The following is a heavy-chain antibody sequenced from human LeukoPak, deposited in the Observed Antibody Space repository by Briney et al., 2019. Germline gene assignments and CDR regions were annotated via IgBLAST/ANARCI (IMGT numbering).Heavy chain of an antibody. D-gene: IGHD2-2*01. J-gene: IGHJ6*04. CDR3: ARDRKYCSSTSCYSSLDV. CDR2: IYYSGST. CDR1: GYSISSGYY. Sequence: SETLSLTCTVSGYSISSGYYRGWIRQPPGKGLEWIGSIYYSGSTYYNPSLKSRVTISVDTSKYQFSLKLSSVTAADTAVYYCARDRKYCSSTSCYSSLDVWGKGTTVTVSS. V-gene: IGHV4-38-2*02.